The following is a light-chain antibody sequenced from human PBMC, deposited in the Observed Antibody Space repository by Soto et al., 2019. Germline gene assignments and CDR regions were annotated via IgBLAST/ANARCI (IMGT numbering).Light chain of an antibody. J-gene: IGKJ4*01. Sequence: EIVMTQSPVTLSVSPGERATLSCRASQSVSSNLAWYQQEPGQAPRLLIYGASTRATGIPARFSGSGSGTDFTLTISSLECEVFAVYYCQQYNKSPLTFGGGTKVEIK. CDR1: QSVSSN. CDR2: GAS. V-gene: IGKV3-15*01. CDR3: QQYNKSPLT.